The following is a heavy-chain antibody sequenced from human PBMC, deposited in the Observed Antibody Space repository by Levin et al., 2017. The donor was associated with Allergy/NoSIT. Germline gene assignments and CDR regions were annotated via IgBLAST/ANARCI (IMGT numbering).Heavy chain of an antibody. CDR2: INPNSGGT. V-gene: IGHV1-2*02. CDR3: AREFNAAAGQSPWGY. D-gene: IGHD6-13*01. Sequence: ASVKVSCKASGYTFTGYYMHWVRQAPGQGLEWMGWINPNSGGTNYAQKFQGRVTMTRDTSISTAYMELSRLRSDDTAVYYCAREFNAAAGQSPWGYWGQGTLVTVSS. CDR1: GYTFTGYY. J-gene: IGHJ4*02.